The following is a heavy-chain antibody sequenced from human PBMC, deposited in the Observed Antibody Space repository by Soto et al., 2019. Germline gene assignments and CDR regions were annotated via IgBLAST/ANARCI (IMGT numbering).Heavy chain of an antibody. D-gene: IGHD7-27*01. Sequence: QVQLVESGGGVVQPGRSLRLSCAASGFTFSSYGMHWVRQAPGKGLEWVAIISYDGSNNYYADSVKGRFTISRDNSKNTWYRQLTGRGAEAPVVYSCPKGQMAPPNRGAYWSSDLWAVAPWSLSPQ. CDR2: ISYDGSNN. V-gene: IGHV3-30*18. J-gene: IGHJ2*01. CDR3: PKGQMAPPNRGAYWSSDL. CDR1: GFTFSSYG.